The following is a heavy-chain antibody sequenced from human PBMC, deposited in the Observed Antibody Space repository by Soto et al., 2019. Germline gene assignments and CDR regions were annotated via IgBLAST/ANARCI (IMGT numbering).Heavy chain of an antibody. J-gene: IGHJ6*02. CDR1: GGSFSGYY. Sequence: SETLSLTCAVYGGSFSGYYWSWIRQPPGKGLEWIGEINHSGSTNYNPSLKSRVTISVDTSKNQFSLKLSSVTAADTAVYYCARQHPYYDFWSGYSLGYYYGTDVWGQGTTVTVSS. D-gene: IGHD3-3*01. V-gene: IGHV4-34*01. CDR2: INHSGST. CDR3: ARQHPYYDFWSGYSLGYYYGTDV.